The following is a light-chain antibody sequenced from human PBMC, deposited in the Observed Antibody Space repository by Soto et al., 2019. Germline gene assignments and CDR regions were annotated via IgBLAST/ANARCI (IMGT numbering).Light chain of an antibody. CDR1: SSNIGAGYE. V-gene: IGLV1-40*01. J-gene: IGLJ1*01. Sequence: QSVVTQPPSVSGAPGQRVTVSCTGSSSNIGAGYEVHWYQHLPGKAPKLLIYGNTNRPSGVPDRFSGSKSGTSASLAITGLQAEHEADYYCQSYDSSLSASYVFGGGTKLTVL. CDR3: QSYDSSLSASYV. CDR2: GNT.